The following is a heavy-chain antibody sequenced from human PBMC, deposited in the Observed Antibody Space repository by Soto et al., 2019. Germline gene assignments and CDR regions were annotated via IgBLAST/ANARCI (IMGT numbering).Heavy chain of an antibody. D-gene: IGHD6-13*01. J-gene: IGHJ6*02. Sequence: QVQLVESGGGVVQPGRSLRLSCAASGFTFSSYGMHWVRQAPGKGLEWVAVIRYDGSNKYYADSVKGRFTISRDNSKNTLYLQMNSLRAEDTAVYYCARNDPGGLAAPLGYYYYGMDVWGQGTTVTVSS. V-gene: IGHV3-33*01. CDR1: GFTFSSYG. CDR2: IRYDGSNK. CDR3: ARNDPGGLAAPLGYYYYGMDV.